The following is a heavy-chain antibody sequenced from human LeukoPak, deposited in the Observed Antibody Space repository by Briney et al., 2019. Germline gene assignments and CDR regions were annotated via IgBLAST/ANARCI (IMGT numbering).Heavy chain of an antibody. Sequence: SETLSLTCTVSGGSISSYYWSWIRQPPGKGLEWIGYIYYSGSTNYNPSLKSRVTISVDTSKNQFSLKLSSVTAADTAVYYCARTMVRGAGWAPFDMWAQGTMVTVSS. CDR2: IYYSGST. CDR1: GGSISSYY. CDR3: ARTMVRGAGWAPFDM. D-gene: IGHD3-10*01. V-gene: IGHV4-59*01. J-gene: IGHJ3*02.